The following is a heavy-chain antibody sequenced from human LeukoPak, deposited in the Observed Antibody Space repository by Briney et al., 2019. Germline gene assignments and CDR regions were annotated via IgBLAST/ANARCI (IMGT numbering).Heavy chain of an antibody. J-gene: IGHJ4*02. Sequence: GGSLRDSCAPSGFTFSSFDMHWVRQPPDKGLEWVAFIKFDGSQKYYADPVRGRFTVSRYNSRNMLYLQLDSLRDDDTAVYFCARRLPDSGSYSPDYWGQGTLVTVSS. V-gene: IGHV3-30*02. CDR1: GFTFSSFD. CDR2: IKFDGSQK. D-gene: IGHD3-10*01. CDR3: ARRLPDSGSYSPDY.